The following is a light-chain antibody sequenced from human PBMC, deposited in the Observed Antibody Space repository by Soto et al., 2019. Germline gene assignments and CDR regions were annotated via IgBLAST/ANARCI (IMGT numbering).Light chain of an antibody. V-gene: IGLV2-14*03. Sequence: QSALTQPASVSGSPGQSITISCTGTSGDIGDDKYVSWYQQHPGKAPKLILYDVNDRPSGISDRFSGSKSGNTASLSISGLQAEDEAVYYCSSYTINAIVFGGGTKVTVL. J-gene: IGLJ2*01. CDR1: SGDIGDDKY. CDR3: SSYTINAIV. CDR2: DVN.